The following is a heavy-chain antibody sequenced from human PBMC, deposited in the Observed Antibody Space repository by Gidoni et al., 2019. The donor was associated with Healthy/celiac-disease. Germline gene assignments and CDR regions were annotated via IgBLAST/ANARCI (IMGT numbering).Heavy chain of an antibody. J-gene: IGHJ4*02. CDR3: ARGGMAYYFDY. CDR2: SYYSGST. Sequence: QVQLQESGPGLVKPSETLSPTCAVPGGSISSYYWSWIRQHPGKGLEWIGYSYYSGSTTDNPSLKSRVTISVDTSKNQFSLKLGAVTAADTAVYYCARGGMAYYFDYWGQGTLVTVSS. V-gene: IGHV4-59*01. CDR1: GGSISSYY. D-gene: IGHD1-26*01.